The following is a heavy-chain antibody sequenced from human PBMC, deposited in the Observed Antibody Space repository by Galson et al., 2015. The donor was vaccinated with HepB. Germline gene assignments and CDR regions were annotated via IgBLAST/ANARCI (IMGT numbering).Heavy chain of an antibody. CDR1: GFTFSRHA. CDR3: ARDGGSAWTDFDC. V-gene: IGHV3-33*01. Sequence: SLRLSCAASGFTFSRHAMHWVRQAPGKGLEWVAVIWTDGSNTYDADSVKDRFTITRDNSRDTLYLYMDNLRVEDTAVYYCARDGGSAWTDFDCWGQGTLVTVSS. D-gene: IGHD6-19*01. CDR2: IWTDGSNT. J-gene: IGHJ4*02.